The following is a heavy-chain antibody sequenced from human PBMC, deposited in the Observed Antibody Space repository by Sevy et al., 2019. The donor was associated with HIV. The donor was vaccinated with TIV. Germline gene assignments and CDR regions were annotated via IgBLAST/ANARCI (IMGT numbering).Heavy chain of an antibody. CDR2: IFYNGHI. CDR1: GGSITSLY. V-gene: IGHV4-59*08. D-gene: IGHD1-26*01. CDR3: AGENAWGRGYS. J-gene: IGHJ4*02. Sequence: SETLSLTCTVSGGSITSLYWNWIRQPPGKGLEWIANIFYNGHINYNPSLKSRVTLSLDTSKNQFSLRLSSVTAADSAMYYCAGENAWGRGYSWGQGTLVTVSS.